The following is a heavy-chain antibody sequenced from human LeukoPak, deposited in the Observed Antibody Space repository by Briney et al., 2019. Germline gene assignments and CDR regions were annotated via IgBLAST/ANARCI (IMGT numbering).Heavy chain of an antibody. CDR2: FDPEDGET. D-gene: IGHD1-1*01. CDR1: GYTLTELS. V-gene: IGHV1-24*01. CDR3: ATTAPENWNDFYFDY. J-gene: IGHJ4*02. Sequence: ASVKVSCKVSGYTLTELSMHWVRQAPGKGLEWMGGFDPEDGETIYAQKFQGRVTMTEDTSTDTAYMELSSLRSEDTAVYYSATTAPENWNDFYFDYWGQGTLVTVSS.